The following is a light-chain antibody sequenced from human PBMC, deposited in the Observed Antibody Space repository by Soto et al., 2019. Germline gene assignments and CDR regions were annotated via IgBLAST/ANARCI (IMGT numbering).Light chain of an antibody. CDR3: QHYNSYSEA. Sequence: DIKSTHPASTLTSSVGDRVTITCRASQTISSWLAWYQQKPGKAPKLLIYKASTLKSGVPSRFSGSGSGTEFTLTISSLQPDDFATYYCQHYNSYSEAFAQGTKVDIK. V-gene: IGKV1-5*03. CDR2: KAS. CDR1: QTISSW. J-gene: IGKJ1*01.